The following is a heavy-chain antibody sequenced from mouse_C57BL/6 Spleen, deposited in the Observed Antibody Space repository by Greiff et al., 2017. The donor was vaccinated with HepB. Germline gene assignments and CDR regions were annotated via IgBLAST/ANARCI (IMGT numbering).Heavy chain of an antibody. CDR1: GFNITDYY. CDR2: IDPEDGET. Sequence: VQLQQSGAELVKPGASVKLSCTASGFNITDYYMHWVKQRTEQGLEWIGRIDPEDGETKYDPKFQGKATITADTSSNTAYLQLNSLTSEDTAVYYCATDSNYGSFAYWGQGTLVTVSA. CDR3: ATDSNYGSFAY. V-gene: IGHV14-2*01. D-gene: IGHD1-2*01. J-gene: IGHJ3*01.